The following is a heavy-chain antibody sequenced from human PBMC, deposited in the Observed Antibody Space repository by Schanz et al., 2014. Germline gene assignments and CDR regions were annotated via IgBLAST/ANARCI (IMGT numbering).Heavy chain of an antibody. CDR3: ARAHGNNWYGKGLDY. V-gene: IGHV3-7*01. Sequence: EVKLVESGGGAVRPGGSLRLSCAASGFTLSSYWMHWVRQVPGKGLEWVANIKQDGSEKYYVDAVKGRFTISRDNAKNTLYLQMNSLRADDTAVYFCARAHGNNWYGKGLDYWGQGTQVTVSS. CDR2: IKQDGSEK. D-gene: IGHD1-1*01. CDR1: GFTLSSYW. J-gene: IGHJ4*02.